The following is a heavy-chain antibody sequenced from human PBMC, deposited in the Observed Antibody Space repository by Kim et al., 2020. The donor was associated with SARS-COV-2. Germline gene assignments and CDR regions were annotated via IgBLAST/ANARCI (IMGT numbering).Heavy chain of an antibody. CDR2: INHSGST. V-gene: IGHV4-34*01. CDR3: ARGGGWFLYFDY. CDR1: GGSFSGYY. Sequence: SETLSLTCAVYGGSFSGYYWSWIRQPPGKGLEWIGEINHSGSTNYNPSLKSRVTISVDTSKNQFSLKLSSVTAADTAVYYCARGGGWFLYFDYWGQGTLVTVSS. D-gene: IGHD6-19*01. J-gene: IGHJ4*02.